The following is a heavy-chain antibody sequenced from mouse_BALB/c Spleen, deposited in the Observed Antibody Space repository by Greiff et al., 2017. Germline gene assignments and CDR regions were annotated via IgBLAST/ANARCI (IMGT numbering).Heavy chain of an antibody. CDR3: ARDYYGSSYYAMDY. V-gene: IGHV2-9*02. D-gene: IGHD1-1*01. CDR2: IWAGGST. Sequence: VKVEESGPGLVAPSQSLSITCTVSGFSLTSYGVHWVRQPPGKGLEWLGVIWAGGSTNYNSALMSRLSISKDNSKSQVFLKMNSLQTDDTAMYYCARDYYGSSYYAMDYWGQGTSVTVSS. CDR1: GFSLTSYG. J-gene: IGHJ4*01.